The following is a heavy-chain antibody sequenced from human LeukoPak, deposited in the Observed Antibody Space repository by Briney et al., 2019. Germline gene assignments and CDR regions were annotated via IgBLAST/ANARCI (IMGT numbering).Heavy chain of an antibody. J-gene: IGHJ4*02. CDR2: ISAYNGST. CDR1: GYTFTSYG. V-gene: IGHV1-18*01. Sequence: ASVKVSCKASGYTFTSYGISWVRQAPGQGLEWMGWISAYNGSTNYAQKLQGRVTMTTDTSTSTAYMELRSLRSDDTAVYYCAIIYCSSTSCSPTDYWGQGTLVTVSS. D-gene: IGHD2-2*01. CDR3: AIIYCSSTSCSPTDY.